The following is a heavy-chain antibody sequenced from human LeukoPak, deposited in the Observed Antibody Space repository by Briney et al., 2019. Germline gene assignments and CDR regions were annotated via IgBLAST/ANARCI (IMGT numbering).Heavy chain of an antibody. J-gene: IGHJ4*02. CDR1: GYTFTGYY. V-gene: IGHV1-2*02. CDR2: INPNSGGT. D-gene: IGHD4-17*01. Sequence: ASVKVSCKASGYTFTGYYMHWVRQAPGQGLEWMGWINPNSGGTNYAQKFQGRVTMTRDTSISTAYMELSRLRSDGTAVYYCARATVTNDYFDYWGQGTLVTVSS. CDR3: ARATVTNDYFDY.